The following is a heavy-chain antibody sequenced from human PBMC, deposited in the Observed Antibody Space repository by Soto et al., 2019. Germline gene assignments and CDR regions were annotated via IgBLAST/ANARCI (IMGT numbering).Heavy chain of an antibody. V-gene: IGHV1-8*01. D-gene: IGHD2-2*01. CDR2: MNPNSGNT. J-gene: IGHJ6*02. CDR3: ATQLYEGDLYYYDGMDV. CDR1: GYTFTSYD. Sequence: QVQLVQSGAEVKKPGASVKVSCKASGYTFTSYDINWVRQATGQGLEWMGWMNPNSGNTGYAQKFQGRVTMTRNTSISTAYRELSSLRSEDTAVYYCATQLYEGDLYYYDGMDVWGQGTTVTVSS.